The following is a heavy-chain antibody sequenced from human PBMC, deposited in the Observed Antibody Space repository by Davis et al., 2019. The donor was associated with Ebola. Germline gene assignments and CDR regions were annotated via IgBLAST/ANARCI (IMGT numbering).Heavy chain of an antibody. CDR1: GFSLSTSGVG. J-gene: IGHJ4*02. D-gene: IGHD2-2*01. CDR2: IYWDDDK. V-gene: IGHV2-5*02. Sequence: SGPTLVKPTETLTLTCTVSGFSLSTSGVGVGWIRQPPGKALEWLALIYWDDDKRYRPSLKSRLTITKDTSRNQVVLTMTNMDPVDTATYYCARIYCSSTSCYDRYFDYWGQGTLVTVSS. CDR3: ARIYCSSTSCYDRYFDY.